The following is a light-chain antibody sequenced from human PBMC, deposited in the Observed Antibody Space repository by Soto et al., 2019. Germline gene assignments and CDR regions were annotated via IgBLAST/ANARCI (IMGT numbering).Light chain of an antibody. CDR3: QQYGSSPLT. Sequence: EIVLTQSPATLSSSPGERATLSCRASQSVTTFLAWYQQKPGQAPSLLIYGASSKATGIPDRFSGSGSGTDFTLTISRLEPEDFAVYYCQQYGSSPLTFGGGTKVDIK. J-gene: IGKJ4*01. CDR2: GAS. CDR1: QSVTTF. V-gene: IGKV3-20*01.